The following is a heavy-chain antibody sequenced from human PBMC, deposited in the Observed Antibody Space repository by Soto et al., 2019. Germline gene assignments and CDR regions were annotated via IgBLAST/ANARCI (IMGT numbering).Heavy chain of an antibody. V-gene: IGHV4-39*01. CDR1: GGSISSSSYY. CDR2: IYYSGGT. D-gene: IGHD2-15*01. CDR3: VSVAAIDYYYMDV. J-gene: IGHJ6*03. Sequence: SETLSLTCTVSGGSISSSSYYWGWIRQPPGKGLEWIGSIYYSGGTYYNPSLKSRVTISVDTSKNQFSLKLSSVTAADTAVYYCVSVAAIDYYYMDVWGKGTTVTVSS.